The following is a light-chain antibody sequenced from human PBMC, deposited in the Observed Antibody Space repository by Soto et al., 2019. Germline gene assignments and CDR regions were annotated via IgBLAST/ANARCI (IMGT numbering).Light chain of an antibody. CDR2: DVS. Sequence: QSALTQPRSVSGSPGQSVTLSCTGTTSDVGGYNYVSWYQQQPGKAPKLMIYDVSKRPSGVPDRFSGSKSGNTASLTISGLQAEDEADYYCCSDAGSYTVFGGGTKVTVL. V-gene: IGLV2-11*01. CDR1: TSDVGGYNY. CDR3: CSDAGSYTV. J-gene: IGLJ2*01.